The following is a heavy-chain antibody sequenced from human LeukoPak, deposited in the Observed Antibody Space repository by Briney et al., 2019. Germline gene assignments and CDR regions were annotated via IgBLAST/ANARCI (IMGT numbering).Heavy chain of an antibody. D-gene: IGHD5-18*01. CDR3: ARDRRIQGASAIDVYFDY. CDR2: IYTSGST. V-gene: IGHV4-39*07. CDR1: GDSLRKSTFY. J-gene: IGHJ4*02. Sequence: PSETLSLTCTVSGDSLRKSTFYWVWIRQPPGKGLEWIGRIYTSGSTNYNPSLKSRVTMSVDTSKNQFSLKLSSVTAADTAVYYCARDRRIQGASAIDVYFDYWGQGTLVTVSS.